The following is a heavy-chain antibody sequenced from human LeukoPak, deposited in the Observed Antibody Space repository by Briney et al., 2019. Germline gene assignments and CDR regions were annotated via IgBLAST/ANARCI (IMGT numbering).Heavy chain of an antibody. Sequence: PGGSLRLSCAASGFTFSSYGMHWVRQAPGKGLEWVAFIRYDGSNKYYADSVKGRFTISRDNSKNTLYLQMNSLRAEDMAVYYCAKDGYQLWLRWYFDYWGQGTLVTVSS. D-gene: IGHD5-18*01. CDR2: IRYDGSNK. V-gene: IGHV3-30*02. CDR3: AKDGYQLWLRWYFDY. J-gene: IGHJ4*02. CDR1: GFTFSSYG.